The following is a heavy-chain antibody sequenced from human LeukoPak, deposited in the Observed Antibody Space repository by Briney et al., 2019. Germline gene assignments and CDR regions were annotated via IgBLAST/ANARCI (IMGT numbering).Heavy chain of an antibody. V-gene: IGHV3-33*01. Sequence: GALRLSCAASGFSFSNYGMHWVRQAPGKGLEWVAVIWYDGSNKYYADSVKGRFTISRDNSKNTLYLEMNSLRAEDTAVYYCARDHVSSSSGWFDPWGQGTLVTVSS. J-gene: IGHJ5*02. CDR3: ARDHVSSSSGWFDP. D-gene: IGHD6-6*01. CDR1: GFSFSNYG. CDR2: IWYDGSNK.